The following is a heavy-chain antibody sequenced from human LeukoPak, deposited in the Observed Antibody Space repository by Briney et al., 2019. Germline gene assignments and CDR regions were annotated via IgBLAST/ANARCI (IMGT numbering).Heavy chain of an antibody. V-gene: IGHV1-69*06. CDR1: GYTFTSYD. D-gene: IGHD1-26*01. CDR3: ARGLHSGSYLYFDY. J-gene: IGHJ4*02. Sequence: SVKVSCKASGYTFTSYDINWVRQATGQGLEWMGGIIPIFGTANYAQKFQGRVTITADKSTSTAYMELSSLRSEDTAVYYCARGLHSGSYLYFDYWGQGTLVTVSS. CDR2: IIPIFGTA.